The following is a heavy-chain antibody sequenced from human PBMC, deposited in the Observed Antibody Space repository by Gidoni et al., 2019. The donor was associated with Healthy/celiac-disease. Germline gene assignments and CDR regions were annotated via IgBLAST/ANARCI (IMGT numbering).Heavy chain of an antibody. J-gene: IGHJ4*02. CDR1: GYSFTSYW. D-gene: IGHD3-10*01. CDR3: ARHRPPGSGSYFGFDC. Sequence: EVQLEQSGAEVKKPGESLRISCKGSGYSFTSYWIAWVRQMPGKGLEWMGRIDPSDSNTDYSPSFQGHVTISADKSINTAYLQLSSLKASDTAIYYCARHRPPGSGSYFGFDCWGQGTLMTVSS. V-gene: IGHV5-10-1*01. CDR2: IDPSDSNT.